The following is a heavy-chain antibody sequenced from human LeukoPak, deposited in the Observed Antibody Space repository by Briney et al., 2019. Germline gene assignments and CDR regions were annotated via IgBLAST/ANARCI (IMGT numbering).Heavy chain of an antibody. Sequence: SETLSLTCTVSGGSISSGDYYWSWIRQPPGKGLEWIGYIYYSGSTYYNPSLKSRVTISVDTSKNQFSPKLSSVTAADTAVYYCAREVSVTPYYFDYWGQGTLVTVSS. J-gene: IGHJ4*02. V-gene: IGHV4-30-4*01. CDR1: GGSISSGDYY. D-gene: IGHD4-11*01. CDR3: AREVSVTPYYFDY. CDR2: IYYSGST.